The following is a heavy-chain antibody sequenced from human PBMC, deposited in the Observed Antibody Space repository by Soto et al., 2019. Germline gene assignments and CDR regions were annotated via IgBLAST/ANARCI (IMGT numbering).Heavy chain of an antibody. D-gene: IGHD6-13*01. Sequence: SVFGAASGMASMNYSVGGVRQAQGKGLEWVSAISGSGGSTYYADSVKGRFTISRDNSKNTLYLQMNSLRAEDTAVYYCAKWVRIAAAVWDDSGLYAYWGQGTPVTVSS. CDR2: ISGSGGST. V-gene: IGHV3-23*01. J-gene: IGHJ4*02. CDR1: GMASMNYS. CDR3: AKWVRIAAAVWDDSGLYAY.